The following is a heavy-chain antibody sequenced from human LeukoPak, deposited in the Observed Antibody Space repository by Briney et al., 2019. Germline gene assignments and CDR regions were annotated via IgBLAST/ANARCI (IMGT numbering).Heavy chain of an antibody. V-gene: IGHV4-59*01. CDR2: IYYNGNT. D-gene: IGHD6-19*01. J-gene: IGHJ5*02. CDR3: ARDNQYNRGWSFDP. Sequence: PSETLSLTCTVSGGSMTNYYWSWMRRPPGKGLEWIGSIYYNGNTNYNPSVKSRVTISIDTSKKQFYLRLSSVTAADTALYFCARDNQYNRGWSFDPWGQGILVTVSS. CDR1: GGSMTNYY.